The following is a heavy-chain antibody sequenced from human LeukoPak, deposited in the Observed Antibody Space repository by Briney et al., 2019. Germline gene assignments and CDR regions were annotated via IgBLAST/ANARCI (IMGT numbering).Heavy chain of an antibody. CDR1: GGSISSSRYY. V-gene: IGHV4-39*07. CDR2: IYYSGST. J-gene: IGHJ6*03. Sequence: SETLSLTCTVSGGSISSSRYYWGWIRQPPGKGLEWIGRIYYSGSTYYNLSLKSRVTISVDTSKNQFSLKLSSVTAADTAVYYCARECTGVRGVTPHNHYYYYYYMDVWGKGTTVTVSS. D-gene: IGHD3-10*01. CDR3: ARECTGVRGVTPHNHYYYYYYMDV.